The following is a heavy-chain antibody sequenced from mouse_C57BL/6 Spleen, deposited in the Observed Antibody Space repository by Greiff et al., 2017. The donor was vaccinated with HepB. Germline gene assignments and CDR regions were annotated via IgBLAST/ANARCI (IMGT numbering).Heavy chain of an antibody. CDR3: ARSGGSWLLLAY. J-gene: IGHJ3*01. D-gene: IGHD2-3*01. CDR2: IYPGSGST. Sequence: QVQLQQPGAELVKPGASVKMSCKASGYTFTSYWITWVKQRPGQGLEWIGDIYPGSGSTNYNVKFKSKATLTVDTSSSTAYMQLSSLTSEDSAVYYCARSGGSWLLLAYWGQGTLVTVSA. V-gene: IGHV1-55*01. CDR1: GYTFTSYW.